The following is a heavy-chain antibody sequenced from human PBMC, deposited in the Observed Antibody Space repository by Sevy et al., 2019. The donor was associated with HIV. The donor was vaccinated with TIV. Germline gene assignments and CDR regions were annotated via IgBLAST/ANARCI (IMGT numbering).Heavy chain of an antibody. CDR2: ISNSPSYI. Sequence: GESLKISCAASGFTFISFTMNWVRQAPGKGLEWVSSISNSPSYIYHAESVKGRFTISRDNAKNALYLQMDSLRVEDAAVYYCARRGGLTDEGFDIWGQGTMVTVSS. CDR1: GFTFISFT. V-gene: IGHV3-21*01. D-gene: IGHD3-16*01. CDR3: ARRGGLTDEGFDI. J-gene: IGHJ3*02.